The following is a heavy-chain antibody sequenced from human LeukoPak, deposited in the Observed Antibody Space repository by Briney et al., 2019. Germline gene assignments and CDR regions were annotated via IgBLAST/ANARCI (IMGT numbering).Heavy chain of an antibody. J-gene: IGHJ4*02. CDR1: ALNFDNSA. CDR3: AKESGKFDY. CDR2: ISADGGST. Sequence: GRSLRLSCVAAALNFDNSATHCVRQAPGKGLEWVSLISADGGSTFSADSVKGRFSISRDNSKNSLYLQMNSLRSEDTAMYYCAKESGKFDYWGQGTLVAVSS. V-gene: IGHV3-43*02.